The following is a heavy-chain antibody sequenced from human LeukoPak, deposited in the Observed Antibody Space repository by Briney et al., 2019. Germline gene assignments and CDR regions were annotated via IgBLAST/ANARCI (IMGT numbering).Heavy chain of an antibody. Sequence: GGSLRLSCAASGFTVSSNYMSWVRQAPGKGLEWVSVMYSDGNTNYADSVKGRFTISRDNAKNSLYLQMNSLRAEDTAVYYCARDPGGNGINWFDPWGQGTLVTVSS. CDR3: ARDPGGNGINWFDP. V-gene: IGHV3-53*01. CDR1: GFTVSSNY. J-gene: IGHJ5*02. D-gene: IGHD4-23*01. CDR2: MYSDGNT.